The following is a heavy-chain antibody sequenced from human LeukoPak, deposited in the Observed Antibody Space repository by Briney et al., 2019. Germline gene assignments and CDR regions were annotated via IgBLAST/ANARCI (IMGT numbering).Heavy chain of an antibody. CDR2: INPNSGGT. J-gene: IGHJ4*02. V-gene: IGHV1-2*02. CDR1: GYTFTGYY. CDR3: ASFCSSTSCYVGGDYFDY. Sequence: GAPVKVSCKASGYTFTGYYMHWVRQAPGQGLEWMGWINPNSGGTNYAQKFQGRVTMTRDTSISTAYMELSRLRSDDTAVCYCASFCSSTSCYVGGDYFDYWGQGTLVTVSS. D-gene: IGHD2-2*01.